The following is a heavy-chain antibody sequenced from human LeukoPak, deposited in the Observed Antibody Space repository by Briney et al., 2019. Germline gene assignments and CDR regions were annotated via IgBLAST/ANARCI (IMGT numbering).Heavy chain of an antibody. J-gene: IGHJ4*02. CDR3: AKDLSGWYGGWD. V-gene: IGHV3-43*02. D-gene: IGHD6-19*01. CDR1: GFTVSSSY. CDR2: ISGDGGST. Sequence: GGSLRLSCAASGFTVSSSYMSWVRQAPGKGLEWVSLISGDGGSTYYADSVKGRFTISRDNSKNSLYLQMNSLRTEDTALYYCAKDLSGWYGGWDWGQGTLVTVSS.